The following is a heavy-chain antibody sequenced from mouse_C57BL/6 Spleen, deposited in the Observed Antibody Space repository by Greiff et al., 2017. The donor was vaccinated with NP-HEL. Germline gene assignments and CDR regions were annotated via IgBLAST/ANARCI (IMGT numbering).Heavy chain of an antibody. Sequence: EVQLQESGPELVKPGASVKIPCKASGYTFTDYNMDWVKQSHGKSLEWIGDINPNNGGTIYNQKFKGKATLTVDKSSSKAYMELRSLTSEDTAVYYCARSEGIYYDYSYWYFDVWGTGTTVTVSS. CDR1: GYTFTDYN. D-gene: IGHD2-4*01. CDR2: INPNNGGT. CDR3: ARSEGIYYDYSYWYFDV. V-gene: IGHV1-18*01. J-gene: IGHJ1*03.